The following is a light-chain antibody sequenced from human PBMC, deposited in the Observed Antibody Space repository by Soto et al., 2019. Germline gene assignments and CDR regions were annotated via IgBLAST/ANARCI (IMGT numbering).Light chain of an antibody. J-gene: IGLJ7*01. Sequence: QSALSQPASVSGSPGQSITISCSGTSSDVGRYNFVSWYQQHPDKAPKLIVYDVRDRPPGASGRFSGSKSGNTASLTISGLQAEDEADYYCSSYTTTSTVIFGGGTQLTVL. CDR3: SSYTTTSTVI. V-gene: IGLV2-14*03. CDR1: SSDVGRYNF. CDR2: DVR.